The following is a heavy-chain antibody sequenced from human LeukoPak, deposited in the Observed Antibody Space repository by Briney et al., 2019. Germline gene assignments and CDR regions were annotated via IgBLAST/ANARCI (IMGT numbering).Heavy chain of an antibody. CDR1: GFTFSSYS. V-gene: IGHV3-21*01. D-gene: IGHD5-24*01. CDR2: ISSSSSYI. Sequence: GGSLRLSCAASGFTFSSYSMNWVRQAPGKGLEWVSSISSSSSYIYYADSVKGRFTISRDNAKNSLYLQMNSLRAEDTAVYYCARGSVRWLQGFDYWGQGTQVTVSS. CDR3: ARGSVRWLQGFDY. J-gene: IGHJ4*02.